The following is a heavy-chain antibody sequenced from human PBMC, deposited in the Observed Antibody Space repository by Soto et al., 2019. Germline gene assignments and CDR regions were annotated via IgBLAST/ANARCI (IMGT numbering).Heavy chain of an antibody. J-gene: IGHJ6*02. D-gene: IGHD3-16*01. CDR3: DKDAGGGVYYSDYWMDV. CDR2: ISGSGGST. Sequence: EVQLLESGGGLVQPGGSLRLSCAASGFTFSSYAMSWVRQAPGKGLEWVAAISGSGGSTYYADSVKGRFTISRDNSKNTMYLQMNRLRGEDTDVYYGDKDAGGGVYYSDYWMDVWGQGTTVTVSS. V-gene: IGHV3-23*01. CDR1: GFTFSSYA.